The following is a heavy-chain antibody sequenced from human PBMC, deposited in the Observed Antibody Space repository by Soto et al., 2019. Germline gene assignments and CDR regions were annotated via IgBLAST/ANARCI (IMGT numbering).Heavy chain of an antibody. CDR3: ARLNWNFYGMDV. J-gene: IGHJ6*02. D-gene: IGHD1-1*01. V-gene: IGHV1-69*13. CDR2: ITPIFGTA. Sequence: SVKVSCKASGGTFSSYAISWVRQAPGQGLEWMEGITPIFGTANYAQKFQGRVTITADESTSTAYMELSSLRSEDTAVYDCARLNWNFYGMDVWGQGTTVTVSS. CDR1: GGTFSSYA.